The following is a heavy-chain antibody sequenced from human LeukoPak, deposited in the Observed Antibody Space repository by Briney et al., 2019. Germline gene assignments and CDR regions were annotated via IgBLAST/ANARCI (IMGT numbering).Heavy chain of an antibody. CDR3: ARMGYDFWSGYYTDWTFDY. J-gene: IGHJ4*02. CDR1: GGSISSYY. D-gene: IGHD3-3*01. Sequence: SETLSLTCTGSGGSISSYYWSWIRQPPGKGLEWIGYIYYSGSTNYNPSLKSRVTISVDTSKNQFSLKLSSVTAADTAVYYCARMGYDFWSGYYTDWTFDYWGQGTLVSVSS. CDR2: IYYSGST. V-gene: IGHV4-59*01.